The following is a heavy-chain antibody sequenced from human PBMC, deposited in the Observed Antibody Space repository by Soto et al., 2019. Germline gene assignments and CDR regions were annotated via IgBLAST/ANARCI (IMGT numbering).Heavy chain of an antibody. V-gene: IGHV4-31*03. CDR3: ARERVAGATHYFDY. J-gene: IGHJ4*02. Sequence: PSETLSLTCTVSGGSISSGGYYWSWIRHHPGKGLEWIGYIYYSGSTYYNPSLKSRVTISVDTSKNQFSLKLSSVTAADTAVYYCARERVAGATHYFDYWGQGTLVTVSS. CDR2: IYYSGST. D-gene: IGHD1-26*01. CDR1: GGSISSGGYY.